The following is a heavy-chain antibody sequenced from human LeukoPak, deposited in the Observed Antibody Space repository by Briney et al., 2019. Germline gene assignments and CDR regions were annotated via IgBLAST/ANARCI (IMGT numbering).Heavy chain of an antibody. CDR3: ARAKVPYLADP. J-gene: IGHJ5*02. CDR1: GGSISSGGYY. Sequence: SETLSLTCTVPGGSISSGGYYWSWIRQHPGKGLEWIGYIYYSGSTYYNPSLKSRVTISVDTSKNQFSLKLSSVTAADTAVYYCARAKVPYLADPWGQGTLVTVSS. CDR2: IYYSGST. V-gene: IGHV4-31*03.